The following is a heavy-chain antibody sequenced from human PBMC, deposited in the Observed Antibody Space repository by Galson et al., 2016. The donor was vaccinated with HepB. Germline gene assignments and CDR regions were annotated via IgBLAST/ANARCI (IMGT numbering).Heavy chain of an antibody. D-gene: IGHD1-26*01. CDR1: GLTFSTYD. CDR2: IGIAGDT. J-gene: IGHJ6*02. CDR3: SGGSFSDLAV. Sequence: SLRLSCAASGLTFSTYDMHWVRQATGKGLEWVSTIGIAGDTYYPGSVKGRFTISRANVKTSLYLQMHSPSVEDTAVYYCSGGSFSDLAVWGQGTTVALS. V-gene: IGHV3-13*01.